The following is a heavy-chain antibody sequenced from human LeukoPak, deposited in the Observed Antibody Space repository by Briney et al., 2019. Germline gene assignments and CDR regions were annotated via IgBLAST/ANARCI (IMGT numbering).Heavy chain of an antibody. V-gene: IGHV3-33*08. D-gene: IGHD6-19*01. J-gene: IGHJ3*02. Sequence: GGSLRLSCAASGFTFSSYGMHWVRQAPGKGLEWVAVIWYDGSNKYYADSVKGRFTISRDNSKNTLYLQMNSLRAEDTAVYYCARDQRAGYSSGWYPDAFDIWGQGTMVTVSS. CDR1: GFTFSSYG. CDR2: IWYDGSNK. CDR3: ARDQRAGYSSGWYPDAFDI.